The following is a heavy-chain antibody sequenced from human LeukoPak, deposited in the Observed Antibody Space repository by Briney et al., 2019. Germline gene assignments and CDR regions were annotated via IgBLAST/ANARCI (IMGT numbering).Heavy chain of an antibody. V-gene: IGHV3-30*04. CDR1: GFTFSSYA. D-gene: IGHD6-13*01. CDR2: ISYDGGNK. Sequence: GGSLTLSCAASGFTFSSYAMRGGRQAPGEGREGVTVISYDGGNKYYADSVKGRFTISRDNSKNTLYLQMNSLRAEDTAVYYCARGRGAAAGTFDYWGQGTLVTVSS. J-gene: IGHJ4*02. CDR3: ARGRGAAAGTFDY.